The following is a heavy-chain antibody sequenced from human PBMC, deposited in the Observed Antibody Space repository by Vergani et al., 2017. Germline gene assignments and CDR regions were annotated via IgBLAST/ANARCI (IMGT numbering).Heavy chain of an antibody. CDR1: GFTFSSYG. CDR2: RSYDGSRG. CDR3: AKDQGAYYDFWMGGGEEEGREG. V-gene: IGHV3-30*18. D-gene: IGHD3-3*01. Sequence: QVQRGWGWGGGGQPGRSLRLSCAASGFTFSSYGMHWVRHVPGKGLEWVAVRSYDGSRGDYAVSVKGRFTISRDNSKNTLYLQMNSLRAEDTAVYYCAKDQGAYYDFWMGGGEEEGREGGVQGTTVTVSS. J-gene: IGHJ6*01.